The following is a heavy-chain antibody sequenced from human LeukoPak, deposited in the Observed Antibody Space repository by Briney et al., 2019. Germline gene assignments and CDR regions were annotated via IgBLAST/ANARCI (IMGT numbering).Heavy chain of an antibody. CDR2: MSYEGSNK. CDR3: AKDQSLGVVVATYYFDS. V-gene: IGHV3-30*18. Sequence: EPGGPLRLSCAAWGFTFRSCGVLWVRQAPGKGVMWVAVMSYEGSNKYYADSVKGRFTTSRDKSKNTSYLQMNSLRAEDTAMYSCAKDQSLGVVVATYYFDSWGQGTLVTVSS. CDR1: GFTFRSCG. J-gene: IGHJ4*02. D-gene: IGHD5-12*01.